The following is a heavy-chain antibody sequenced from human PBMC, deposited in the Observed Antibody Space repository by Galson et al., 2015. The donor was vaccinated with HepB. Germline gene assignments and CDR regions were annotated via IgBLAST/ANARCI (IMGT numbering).Heavy chain of an antibody. V-gene: IGHV3-7*01. CDR2: IQQHASEK. CDR3: ARAVYYGSGSDAFDM. J-gene: IGHJ3*02. Sequence: SLRLSCAASGFTFSDYWLNWVRQAPGQGLEWVANIQQHASEKHYVDYVKGRFTISRDNAKNSLYLHMNSLRAEDTAIYYCARAVYYGSGSDAFDMWGQGTMVTVSS. D-gene: IGHD3-10*01. CDR1: GFTFSDYW.